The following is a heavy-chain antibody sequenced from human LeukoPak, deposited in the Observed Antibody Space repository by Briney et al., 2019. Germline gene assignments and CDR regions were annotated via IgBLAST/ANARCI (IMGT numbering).Heavy chain of an antibody. CDR3: ARGLAAAGTIFDY. CDR1: GGSFSGYY. Sequence: PSETLSLTCAVYGGSFSGYYWSWIRQPPGKGLEWIGETNHSGSTNYNPSLKSRVTISVDTSKNQFSLKLSSVTAADTAVYYCARGLAAAGTIFDYWGQGTLVTVSS. V-gene: IGHV4-34*01. D-gene: IGHD6-13*01. J-gene: IGHJ4*02. CDR2: TNHSGST.